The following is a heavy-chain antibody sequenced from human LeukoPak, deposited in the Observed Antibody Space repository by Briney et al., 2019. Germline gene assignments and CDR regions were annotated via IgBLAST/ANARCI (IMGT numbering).Heavy chain of an antibody. V-gene: IGHV4-61*09. Sequence: PSETLSLTCTVSGGSISSGNYYWTWIRQPAGKRLVWVGHFYNSGSTNYNLSLKSRVTISIDTSKNQFSLKLSPVTAADTAVYYCARERCSSRTCYWRWFDPWGQGTLVTVSS. D-gene: IGHD2-2*01. CDR3: ARERCSSRTCYWRWFDP. J-gene: IGHJ5*02. CDR2: FYNSGST. CDR1: GGSISSGNYY.